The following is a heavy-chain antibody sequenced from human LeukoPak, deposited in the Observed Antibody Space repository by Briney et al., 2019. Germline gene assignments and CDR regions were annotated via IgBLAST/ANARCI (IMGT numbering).Heavy chain of an antibody. V-gene: IGHV1-18*01. CDR2: ISAYNGNT. CDR3: ARGLWLVYFDY. D-gene: IGHD6-19*01. J-gene: IGHJ4*02. Sequence: ASVKVSCKAYGYTFTSYGFSWVRQAPGQGLEWVGWISAYNGNTNSAQKLQGRVTMTRDTSTSTAYMELRSLRSDDTAVYYCARGLWLVYFDYWGQGTLVSVSS. CDR1: GYTFTSYG.